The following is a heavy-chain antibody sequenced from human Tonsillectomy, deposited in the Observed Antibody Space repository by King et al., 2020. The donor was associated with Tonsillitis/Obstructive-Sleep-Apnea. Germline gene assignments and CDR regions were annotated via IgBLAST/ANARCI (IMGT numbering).Heavy chain of an antibody. CDR3: AGVVVAAAGTGYYFGY. CDR2: IYSGGST. Sequence: VQLVESGGGLIQPGGSLRLSCAASGFTVSSNYMSWVRQAPGKGLEWVSVIYSGGSTYYADSVKGRFTISRDNSKNTLYLQMNRLRAEDTAVDYCAGVVVAAAGTGYYFGYWGQGTLVTVSS. CDR1: GFTVSSNY. D-gene: IGHD6-13*01. J-gene: IGHJ4*02. V-gene: IGHV3-53*01.